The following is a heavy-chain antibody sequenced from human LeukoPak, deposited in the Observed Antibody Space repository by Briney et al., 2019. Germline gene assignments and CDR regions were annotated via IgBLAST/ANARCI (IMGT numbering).Heavy chain of an antibody. CDR3: ARRVYSSSFLVDY. J-gene: IGHJ4*02. Sequence: GESLKISCKGSGYSLTSYWIGWVRQMPGKGLEWMGIIYPGDSDTRYSPSFQGQVTISADKSISTAYLQWSSLKASDTAMYYCARRVYSSSFLVDYWGQGTLVTVSS. D-gene: IGHD6-6*01. V-gene: IGHV5-51*01. CDR1: GYSLTSYW. CDR2: IYPGDSDT.